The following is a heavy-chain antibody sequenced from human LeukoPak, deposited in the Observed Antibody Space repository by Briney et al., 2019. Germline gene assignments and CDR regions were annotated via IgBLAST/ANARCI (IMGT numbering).Heavy chain of an antibody. CDR3: ARHDSSGYYYFYD. V-gene: IGHV3-20*01. D-gene: IGHD3-22*01. CDR2: INWNGGST. Sequence: GGSLRLSCAASGFTLDDYDMSWVRQAPGKGLEWVSGINWNGGSTGYADSVKGRFTISRDNAKNSLYLQMNSLRAEDTALYHCARHDSSGYYYFYDWGQGTLVTVSS. J-gene: IGHJ4*02. CDR1: GFTLDDYD.